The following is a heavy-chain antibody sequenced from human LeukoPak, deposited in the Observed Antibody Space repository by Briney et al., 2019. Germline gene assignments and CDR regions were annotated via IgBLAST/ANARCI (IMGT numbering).Heavy chain of an antibody. CDR2: ISAYNGNT. V-gene: IGHV1-18*01. CDR3: ARGRYYYDSSGYPNLDY. D-gene: IGHD3-22*01. Sequence: ASVKVSCKASGYTFTSYGISWVRQAPGQGLEWMGWISAYNGNTNYAQKLQGRVTMTTDTSTSTAYMELRSLRSDDTAVYYCARGRYYYDSSGYPNLDYWGQGTLVTVS. J-gene: IGHJ4*02. CDR1: GYTFTSYG.